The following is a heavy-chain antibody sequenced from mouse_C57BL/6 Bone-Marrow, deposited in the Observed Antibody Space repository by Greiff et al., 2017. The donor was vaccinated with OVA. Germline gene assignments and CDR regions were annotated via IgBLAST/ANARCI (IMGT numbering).Heavy chain of an antibody. D-gene: IGHD1-1*01. V-gene: IGHV14-4*01. J-gene: IGHJ2*01. Sequence: DVQLQESGAELVRPGASVKLSCTASGFNIKDDYMHWVKQRPEQGLEWIGWIDPENGDTEYASKFQGKATITADTSSNTAYLQLSSLTSEDTAVYYCTTEGSMYYFDYWGQGTTLTVSS. CDR3: TTEGSMYYFDY. CDR2: IDPENGDT. CDR1: GFNIKDDY.